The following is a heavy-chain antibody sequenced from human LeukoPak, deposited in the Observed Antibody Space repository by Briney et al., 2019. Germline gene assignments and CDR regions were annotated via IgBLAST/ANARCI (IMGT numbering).Heavy chain of an antibody. CDR2: IRYDGSNK. CDR1: GFTFSSYG. Sequence: PGGSLGLSCAASGFTFSSYGMHWVRQAPGKGLEWVAFIRYDGSNKYYADSVKGRFTISRDNSKNTLYLQMNSLRAEDTAVYYCAKDLGPGSYWGQGTLVTVSS. CDR3: AKDLGPGSY. D-gene: IGHD3-10*01. V-gene: IGHV3-30*02. J-gene: IGHJ4*02.